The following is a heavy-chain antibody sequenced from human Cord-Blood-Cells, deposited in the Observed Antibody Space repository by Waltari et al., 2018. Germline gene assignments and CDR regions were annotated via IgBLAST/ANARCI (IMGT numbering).Heavy chain of an antibody. Sequence: EVQLVQSGAEVKKPGESLKISCKGSGYSFTSYWIGWVRQMPGKGLEWMGCIEPCDSDTRDSPSFQGQVTISADKSISTAYLQWSSLKAADTAMYYGARLVSSSSWYFDLWGRGTLVTVSS. CDR3: ARLVSSSSWYFDL. V-gene: IGHV5-51*01. J-gene: IGHJ2*01. CDR1: GYSFTSYW. D-gene: IGHD6-6*01. CDR2: IEPCDSDT.